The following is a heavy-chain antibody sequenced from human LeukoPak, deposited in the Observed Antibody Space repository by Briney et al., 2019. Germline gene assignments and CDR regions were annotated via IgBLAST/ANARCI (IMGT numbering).Heavy chain of an antibody. Sequence: ASVKVSCKASGYPLSSFSISWGRHGPGQRVGWVGWVSVYNSNTKYAQNVQGRVTMTTDRSTSTAYMELRSLRSDDTAVYFCARGYDYGDYVGDFDYWGQGTLVTVSS. J-gene: IGHJ4*02. CDR3: ARGYDYGDYVGDFDY. V-gene: IGHV1-18*01. CDR1: GYPLSSFS. CDR2: VSVYNSNT. D-gene: IGHD4-17*01.